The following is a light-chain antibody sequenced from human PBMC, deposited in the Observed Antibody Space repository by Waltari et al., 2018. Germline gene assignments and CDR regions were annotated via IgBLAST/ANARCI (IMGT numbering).Light chain of an antibody. J-gene: IGLJ2*01. V-gene: IGLV7-43*01. CDR3: WLYYTGSHGL. Sequence: QAVVTQEPSMTVSPGGTVTLTCASSTGSVTSGHSPPWFQQKPGQAPKTLIYNTNSKHSCTPARFSGSLLGDKAALTLSGAQPEDEADYYCWLYYTGSHGLFGGGTRLTVL. CDR1: TGSVTSGHS. CDR2: NTN.